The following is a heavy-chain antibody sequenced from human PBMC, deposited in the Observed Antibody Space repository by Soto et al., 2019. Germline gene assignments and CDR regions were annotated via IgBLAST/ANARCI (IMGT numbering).Heavy chain of an antibody. Sequence: QVQLQESGPGLVKPSGTLSLTCAVSGGSISSSHCWTWVRQSPRKGLEYSGEISHSGTSNSNPSLKSRVTLSVDKSKNHFSLTLTSVTAADTAVYYCARVVLTITRGAFDAWGQGTLVIVSS. CDR3: ARVVLTITRGAFDA. D-gene: IGHD3-9*01. J-gene: IGHJ3*01. CDR2: ISHSGTS. CDR1: GGSISSSHC. V-gene: IGHV4-4*02.